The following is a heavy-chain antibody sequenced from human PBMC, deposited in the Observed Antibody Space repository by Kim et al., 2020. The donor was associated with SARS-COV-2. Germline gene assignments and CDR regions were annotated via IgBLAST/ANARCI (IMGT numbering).Heavy chain of an antibody. D-gene: IGHD7-27*01. Sequence: SETLSLTCAVYGGSFSAYYWSWIRQPPGKGLEWIGEINHSGSTNYNPSLKSRVTISVDTSKNQFSLNLSSVTAADTAFYYCARGTAGVVPALLLGIGPHYDYLVMDVWGRGTTVTVFS. CDR1: GGSFSAYY. CDR3: ARGTAGVVPALLLGIGPHYDYLVMDV. J-gene: IGHJ6*02. V-gene: IGHV4-34*01. CDR2: INHSGST.